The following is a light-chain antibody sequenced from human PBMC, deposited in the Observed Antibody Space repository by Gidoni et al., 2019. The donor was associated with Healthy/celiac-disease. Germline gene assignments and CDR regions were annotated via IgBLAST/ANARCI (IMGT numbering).Light chain of an antibody. J-gene: IGLJ3*02. V-gene: IGLV3-25*03. CDR1: ALPKQY. CDR2: KDS. Sequence: SYELTQPPSVSVSPGQTARITCSGDALPKQYAYWYQPKPGQAPVLVIYKDSERPSGIPERFSGSSSGTTVTLTTSVVQAEDEAYYYCQSADSSGTSWVFGGGTKLTVL. CDR3: QSADSSGTSWV.